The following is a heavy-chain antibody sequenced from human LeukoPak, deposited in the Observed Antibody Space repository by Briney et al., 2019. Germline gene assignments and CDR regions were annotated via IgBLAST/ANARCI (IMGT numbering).Heavy chain of an antibody. CDR1: GGSISSYY. J-gene: IGHJ5*02. V-gene: IGHV4-59*08. Sequence: PSETLSLTCTVSGGSISSYYWSWIRQPPGKGLEWIGYIYYSGSTNYNPSLKSRVTISVDTSKNQFSLKLSSVTAADTAVYYCARRTLCCGERFDPRGQGTLVTVSS. D-gene: IGHD3-16*01. CDR3: ARRTLCCGERFDP. CDR2: IYYSGST.